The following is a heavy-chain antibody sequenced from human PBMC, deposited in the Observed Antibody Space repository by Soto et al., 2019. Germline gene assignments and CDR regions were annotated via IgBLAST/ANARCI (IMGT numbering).Heavy chain of an antibody. V-gene: IGHV1-18*01. J-gene: IGHJ3*02. D-gene: IGHD3-16*01. Sequence: ASVKVSCKASGYTFTSYGISWVRQAPGQGLEWMGWISAYNGNTNYAQKLQGRVTMTTDTSTSTAYMELRSLRSDDTAVYYCAIDNVTGFGSTYRFDAFDIWGQGTMVTVSS. CDR1: GYTFTSYG. CDR3: AIDNVTGFGSTYRFDAFDI. CDR2: ISAYNGNT.